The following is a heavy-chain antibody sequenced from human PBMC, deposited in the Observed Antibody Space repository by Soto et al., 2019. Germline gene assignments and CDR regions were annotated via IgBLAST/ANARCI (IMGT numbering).Heavy chain of an antibody. CDR3: AGGTDTAMVV. CDR1: GFTFSSYW. Sequence: EVQLVESGGGLVQPGGSLRLSCAASGFTFSSYWMHWVRQAPGKGLVWVSRINSDGSSTSYADSVKGRFTISRDNAKNTLYLKMNSLRAGDRAVYHCAGGTDTAMVVWGQGTLVTVPS. CDR2: INSDGSST. D-gene: IGHD5-18*01. V-gene: IGHV3-74*01. J-gene: IGHJ4*02.